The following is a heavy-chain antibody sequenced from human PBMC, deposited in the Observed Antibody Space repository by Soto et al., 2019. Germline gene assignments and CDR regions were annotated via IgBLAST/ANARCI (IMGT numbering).Heavy chain of an antibody. V-gene: IGHV1-3*01. J-gene: IGHJ4*02. Sequence: ASVKVSCKASGYTFTNYAMHWVRQAPGQRLEWMGWINAGNGYTKYSQKFQDRVTITRDTSASTAYMELSSLTSEDTAVYYCARAIGITIDYWGQGTLVTVSS. CDR1: GYTFTNYA. D-gene: IGHD1-20*01. CDR3: ARAIGITIDY. CDR2: INAGNGYT.